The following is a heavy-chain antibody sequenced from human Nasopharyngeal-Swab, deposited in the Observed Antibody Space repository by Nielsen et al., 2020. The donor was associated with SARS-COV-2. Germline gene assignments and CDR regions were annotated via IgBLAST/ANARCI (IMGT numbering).Heavy chain of an antibody. Sequence: SETLSPTCTVSGGSISSSSYYWGWIRQPPGKGLEWIGSIYYSGSTYYNPSLKSRVTISVDTSKNQFSLKLSSVTAADTAVYYCARDGTTASWGYFDYWGQGTLVTVSS. CDR2: IYYSGST. J-gene: IGHJ4*02. CDR1: GGSISSSSYY. CDR3: ARDGTTASWGYFDY. D-gene: IGHD1/OR15-1a*01. V-gene: IGHV4-39*07.